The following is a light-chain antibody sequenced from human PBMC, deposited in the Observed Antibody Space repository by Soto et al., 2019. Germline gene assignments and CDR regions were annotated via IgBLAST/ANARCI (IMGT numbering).Light chain of an antibody. J-gene: IGKJ1*01. CDR3: QQYNSYPWT. CDR1: QSISSW. V-gene: IGKV1-5*01. Sequence: DIQITQSPSTLSASVGDRVTITCRASQSISSWLAWYQQKPGKAPKLLIYDASSLESGVPSRFSGSGSGTEFTLTISTRQPDDFATYYCQQYNSYPWTFGQGTKVEIK. CDR2: DAS.